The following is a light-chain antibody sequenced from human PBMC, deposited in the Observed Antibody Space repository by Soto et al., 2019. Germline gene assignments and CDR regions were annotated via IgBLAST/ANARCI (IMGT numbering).Light chain of an antibody. J-gene: IGKJ1*01. Sequence: DIQMTQSPSSLSASVGDRVTITCRASQGIRIDLGWYQQKPGKAPKRLIYDASNLQSGVPSRFSGSGSGTEFTLTISSLQPEDFATYSCLQHYSYPWKFGQGTKVDIK. CDR1: QGIRID. CDR2: DAS. CDR3: LQHYSYPWK. V-gene: IGKV1-17*01.